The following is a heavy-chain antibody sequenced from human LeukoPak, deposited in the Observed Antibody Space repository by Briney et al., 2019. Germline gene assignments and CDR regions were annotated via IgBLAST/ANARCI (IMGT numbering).Heavy chain of an antibody. CDR3: ARYRSADSPFDP. D-gene: IGHD3-22*01. CDR1: GFPFNDYY. V-gene: IGHV3-11*03. J-gene: IGHJ5*02. CDR2: ISSSSTYT. Sequence: PGGSLSLSFAAPGFPFNDYYMTWLRQAPGTGLERGSYISSSSTYTNYADSVKGRFTISRDNAKNSLYLQMNSLRAEDTAVYYCARYRSADSPFDPWGQGTLVTVSS.